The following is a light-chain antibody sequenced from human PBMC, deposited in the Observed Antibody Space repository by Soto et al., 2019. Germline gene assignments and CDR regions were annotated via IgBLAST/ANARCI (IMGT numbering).Light chain of an antibody. CDR3: QQYGSSPPEVT. V-gene: IGKV3-20*01. Sequence: EIVLTQSPGTLSLSPGERATLSCRASQSVSSSYLAWYQQKPGQAPRLLIYGVSSRATGIPDRFSGSGSGTDFTLTISRLEPEDFAVYYCQQYGSSPPEVTFGGGTKVEIK. J-gene: IGKJ4*01. CDR1: QSVSSSY. CDR2: GVS.